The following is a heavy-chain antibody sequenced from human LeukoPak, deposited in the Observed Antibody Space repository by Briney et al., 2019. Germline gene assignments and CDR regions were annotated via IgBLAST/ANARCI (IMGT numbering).Heavy chain of an antibody. CDR3: ARQLYYDILTGCYNWDDAFDI. Sequence: GESLKISCQGSGYSFTSYWIGWVRQMPGKGLEWMGIIYPVDSDTRYNPSFQGQVTISADKSISTAYLQWSRLKASDTAMYYCARQLYYDILTGCYNWDDAFDIWGQGTMVTVSS. J-gene: IGHJ3*02. CDR2: IYPVDSDT. V-gene: IGHV5-51*01. CDR1: GYSFTSYW. D-gene: IGHD3-9*01.